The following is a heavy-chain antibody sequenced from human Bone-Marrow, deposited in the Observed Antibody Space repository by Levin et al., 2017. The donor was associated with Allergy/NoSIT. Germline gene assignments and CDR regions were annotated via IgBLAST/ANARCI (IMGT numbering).Heavy chain of an antibody. CDR2: IYYTGIT. CDR1: GDSIRSYY. J-gene: IGHJ1*01. D-gene: IGHD2-21*02. Sequence: LRLSCTVSGDSIRSYYWSWIRQAPGKGLDWIGYIYYTGITAYNPSLKSRVTISVDTSKNQFSLNLNSVTAADTAVYYCASSGDYYSEYFQHWGRGTLVTVSS. V-gene: IGHV4-59*01. CDR3: ASSGDYYSEYFQH.